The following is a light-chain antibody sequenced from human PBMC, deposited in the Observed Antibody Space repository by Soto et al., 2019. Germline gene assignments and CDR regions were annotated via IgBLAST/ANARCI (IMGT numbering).Light chain of an antibody. Sequence: QSALTQPRSVSGSPGQSVTISCTGTSSDVGYYNYVSWYQQYPGKVPKLMIYDVGKRPSGVPDRFSGSKSGNTASLTISGLQAEDEADYYCCSYAGSYEVFGGGTKVTVL. J-gene: IGLJ2*01. V-gene: IGLV2-11*01. CDR1: SSDVGYYNY. CDR2: DVG. CDR3: CSYAGSYEV.